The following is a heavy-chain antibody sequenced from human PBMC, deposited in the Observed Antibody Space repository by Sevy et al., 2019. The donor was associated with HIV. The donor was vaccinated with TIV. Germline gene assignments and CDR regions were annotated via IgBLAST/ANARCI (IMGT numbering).Heavy chain of an antibody. CDR3: AGGQDGITDEL. CDR1: GFPFSVYP. J-gene: IGHJ4*02. CDR2: ISTDGSAK. V-gene: IGHV3-30*15. Sequence: GGSLRLSCAASGFPFSVYPMHWVRQAPDERLEWVAVISTDGSAKYYSDSVRGRFTFSRDNSRNTLYLQMSSLRTEDTAVYYCAGGQDGITDELWGQGNPVTGSS. D-gene: IGHD3-10*01.